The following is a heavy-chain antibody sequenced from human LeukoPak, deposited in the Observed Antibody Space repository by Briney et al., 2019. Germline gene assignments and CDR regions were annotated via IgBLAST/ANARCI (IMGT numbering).Heavy chain of an antibody. V-gene: IGHV3-49*04. D-gene: IGHD3-9*01. CDR2: IRSKSYGGTT. Sequence: GGSLRLSCTSSGFTLVDYAMSGVREAPGKGLEWVGFIRSKSYGGTTKCAAYVKRRLPISRHHPNSIAHLQMPSLQTEDTALYYRTRVDFDWLLYYYFDYWGQEAMVTVSS. CDR3: TRVDFDWLLYYYFDY. J-gene: IGHJ4*02. CDR1: GFTLVDYA.